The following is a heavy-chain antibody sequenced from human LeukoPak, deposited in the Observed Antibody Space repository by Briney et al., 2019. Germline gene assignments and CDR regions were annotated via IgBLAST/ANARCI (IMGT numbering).Heavy chain of an antibody. D-gene: IGHD5-18*01. Sequence: GSLRLSCAASGFTFSSYSMNWVRQAPGKGLEWVSHISSGSSAINYADSVKGRFTISRDNARNSLFLQMNSLRDEDTAVYYCARDLGYNDDYWGQGTLVTVSS. J-gene: IGHJ4*02. CDR1: GFTFSSYS. V-gene: IGHV3-48*02. CDR3: ARDLGYNDDY. CDR2: ISSGSSAI.